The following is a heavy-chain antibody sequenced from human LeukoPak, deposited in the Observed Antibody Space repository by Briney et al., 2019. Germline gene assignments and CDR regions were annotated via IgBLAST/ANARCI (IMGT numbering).Heavy chain of an antibody. D-gene: IGHD3-9*01. J-gene: IGHJ4*02. CDR2: ISSSSSTI. Sequence: GGSLRLSCAASGFTFSSYSMNWVRQAPGKGLEWVSYISSSSSTIYYADSVKGRFTISRDNAKNSLYLQMNSLRAEDTAVYYCARVYYDILTGYTNFDYWGQGTLVTVSS. V-gene: IGHV3-48*04. CDR3: ARVYYDILTGYTNFDY. CDR1: GFTFSSYS.